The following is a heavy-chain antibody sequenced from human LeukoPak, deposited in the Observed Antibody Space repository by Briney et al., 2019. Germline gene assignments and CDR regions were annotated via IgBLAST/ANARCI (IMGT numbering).Heavy chain of an antibody. CDR1: GFTFSSYG. D-gene: IGHD2-21*02. CDR2: IRYDGSNK. V-gene: IGHV3-30*02. J-gene: IGHJ4*02. Sequence: GGSLRLSCAASGFTFSSYGMHWVRQAPGKGLEWAAFIRYDGSNKYYADSVKGRFTIPRDNSKNTLYLQMNSLRAEDTAVYYCAKDKDTPATAQPQRGYFESWGQGTLVTVSS. CDR3: AKDKDTPATAQPQRGYFES.